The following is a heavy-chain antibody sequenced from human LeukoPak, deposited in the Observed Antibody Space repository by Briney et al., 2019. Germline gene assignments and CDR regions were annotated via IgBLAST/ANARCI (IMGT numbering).Heavy chain of an antibody. CDR3: ASGGNYFDY. V-gene: IGHV4-59*08. Sequence: SETLSLTCTVSGGSISSYYWSWIRQPPGKGLEWIGYIYYSGNTNYNPSLKSRVTISVDTSKNQFSLKLSSVTAADTAVYYCASGGNYFDYWGQGTLVTVSS. CDR1: GGSISSYY. D-gene: IGHD1-26*01. J-gene: IGHJ4*02. CDR2: IYYSGNT.